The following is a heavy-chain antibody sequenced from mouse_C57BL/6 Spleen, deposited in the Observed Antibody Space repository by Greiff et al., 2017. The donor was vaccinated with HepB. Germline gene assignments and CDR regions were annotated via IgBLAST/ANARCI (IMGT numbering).Heavy chain of an antibody. CDR3: TRSHPYYYGSKDY. V-gene: IGHV1-15*01. J-gene: IGHJ2*01. CDR1: GYTFTDYE. D-gene: IGHD1-1*01. CDR2: IDPETGGT. Sequence: VQLQQSGAELVRPGASVTLSCKASGYTFTDYEMHWVKQTPVHGLEWIGAIDPETGGTAYNQKFKGKAILTADKSSSTAYMELRSLTSEDSAVDYCTRSHPYYYGSKDYWGQGTTLTVSS.